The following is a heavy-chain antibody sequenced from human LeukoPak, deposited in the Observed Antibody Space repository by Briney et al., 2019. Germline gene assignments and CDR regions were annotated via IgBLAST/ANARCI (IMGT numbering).Heavy chain of an antibody. CDR2: IRYDASNK. D-gene: IGHD2-2*02. CDR1: GFTFSTYD. Sequence: GGSLRLSCAASGFTFSTYDMHWVRQAPGKGLEWVAFIRYDASNKFYADSVKGRFTISRDNSKNTLYLQMNSLRAEDTAVYYCAKDFGPIVVVPAAKPDYWGQGTLVTVSS. J-gene: IGHJ4*02. V-gene: IGHV3-30*02. CDR3: AKDFGPIVVVPAAKPDY.